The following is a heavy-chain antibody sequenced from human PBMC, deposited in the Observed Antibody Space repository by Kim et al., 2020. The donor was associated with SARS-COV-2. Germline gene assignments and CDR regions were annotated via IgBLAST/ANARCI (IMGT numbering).Heavy chain of an antibody. J-gene: IGHJ4*02. CDR3: ARALLHREDS. CDR1: GYTFTDYS. Sequence: ASVKVSCKASGYTFTDYSIHWVRQAPGQGLEWMGWINEGNGNTRYSQKFQGRVTFTRDTSANTAYMELSSLRSEDTAVYFCARALLHREDSWGQGTLVTVSS. V-gene: IGHV1-3*01. D-gene: IGHD3-3*01. CDR2: INEGNGNT.